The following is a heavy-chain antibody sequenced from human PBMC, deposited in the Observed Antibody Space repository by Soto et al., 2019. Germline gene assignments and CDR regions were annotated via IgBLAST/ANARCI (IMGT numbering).Heavy chain of an antibody. Sequence: GGSLRLSCAASGFTFSSYAMSWVRQAPGKGLEWVSAISGSGGSTYYADSVKGRFTISRDNSKNTLYLQMNSLRAEDTAVYYCAKDRSGLEMATILVPHWGQGTLVTVSS. CDR2: ISGSGGST. D-gene: IGHD5-12*01. CDR1: GFTFSSYA. J-gene: IGHJ4*02. CDR3: AKDRSGLEMATILVPH. V-gene: IGHV3-23*01.